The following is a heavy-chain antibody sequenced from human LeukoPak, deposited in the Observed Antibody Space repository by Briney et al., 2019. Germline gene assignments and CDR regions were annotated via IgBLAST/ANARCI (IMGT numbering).Heavy chain of an antibody. Sequence: PSETLSLTCTVSGGSISSYYWSWTRQPPGKGLEWIGYIYYSGSTNYNPSLKSRVTISVDTSKNQFSLKLSSVTAADTAVYYCARVAEMATAALFDYWGQGTLVTVSS. CDR1: GGSISSYY. V-gene: IGHV4-59*01. D-gene: IGHD5-24*01. J-gene: IGHJ4*02. CDR3: ARVAEMATAALFDY. CDR2: IYYSGST.